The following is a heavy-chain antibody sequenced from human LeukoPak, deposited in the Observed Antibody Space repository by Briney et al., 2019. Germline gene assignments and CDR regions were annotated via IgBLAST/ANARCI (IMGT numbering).Heavy chain of an antibody. CDR1: GFTFSSYS. CDR3: ARAVLLWFGEPGGLDY. J-gene: IGHJ4*02. CDR2: ISSSSSYI. Sequence: GGSLRLSCAASGFTFSSYSMNWVRQAPGKGLEWVSSISSSSSYIYYADSVKGRFTISRDNAKNSLYLQMNSLRAEDTAVYYCARAVLLWFGEPGGLDYWGQGTLVTVSS. D-gene: IGHD3-10*01. V-gene: IGHV3-21*01.